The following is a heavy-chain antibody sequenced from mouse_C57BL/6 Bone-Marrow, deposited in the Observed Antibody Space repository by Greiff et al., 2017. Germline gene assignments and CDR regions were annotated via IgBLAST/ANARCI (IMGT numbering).Heavy chain of an antibody. V-gene: IGHV1-72*01. Sequence: QVQLQQPGAELVKPGASVKLSCKASGYTFTSYWMPWVKQRPGRGLEWIGRIDPNSGGTKYNEKFKSNDTLTVDKPSSTAYMQLSILTSEDAAVYYCARTPGGTAYAMDYWGQGTSVTVSS. D-gene: IGHD2-14*01. CDR2: IDPNSGGT. J-gene: IGHJ4*01. CDR1: GYTFTSYW. CDR3: ARTPGGTAYAMDY.